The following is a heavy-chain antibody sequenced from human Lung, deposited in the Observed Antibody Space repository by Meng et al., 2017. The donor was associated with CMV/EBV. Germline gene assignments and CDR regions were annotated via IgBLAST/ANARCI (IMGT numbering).Heavy chain of an antibody. Sequence: GEXXRISCAASGFTFDDYGMSWVRQAPGKGLEWVSGINWNGGSTGYADSVKGRFTISRDNAKNSLYLQVNSLRAEDTALYYCARIYDFWSGSKGSAFDIWXQGTXVTVSS. D-gene: IGHD3-3*01. CDR1: GFTFDDYG. CDR3: ARIYDFWSGSKGSAFDI. CDR2: INWNGGST. J-gene: IGHJ3*02. V-gene: IGHV3-20*04.